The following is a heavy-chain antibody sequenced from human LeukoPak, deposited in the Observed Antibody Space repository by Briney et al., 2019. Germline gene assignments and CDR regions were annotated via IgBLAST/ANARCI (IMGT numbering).Heavy chain of an antibody. V-gene: IGHV7-4-1*02. CDR2: INTNTGNP. J-gene: IGHJ4*02. Sequence: ASVKVSCKASGYTFTSYAMNWVRQAPGQGLEWMGWINTNTGNPTYAQGFTGRFVFSLDTSVSTAYLQISGLKIEDTTVYYCARENWGFDYWGQGTLVTVSS. CDR3: ARENWGFDY. CDR1: GYTFTSYA. D-gene: IGHD7-27*01.